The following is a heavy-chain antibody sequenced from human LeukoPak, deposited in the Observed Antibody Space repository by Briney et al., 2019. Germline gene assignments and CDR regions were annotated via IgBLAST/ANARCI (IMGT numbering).Heavy chain of an antibody. V-gene: IGHV3-53*01. Sequence: AGGSLRLSCAASGLTVGSNYMTWVRQAPGKGLEWVSVIYSAGDTYYTDSVKGRFTISRDNSKNTLYLQMNSLRAEDTAVYYCAKEGSGGLEDYTADYWGQGTLVTVSS. D-gene: IGHD4-11*01. J-gene: IGHJ4*02. CDR2: IYSAGDT. CDR1: GLTVGSNY. CDR3: AKEGSGGLEDYTADY.